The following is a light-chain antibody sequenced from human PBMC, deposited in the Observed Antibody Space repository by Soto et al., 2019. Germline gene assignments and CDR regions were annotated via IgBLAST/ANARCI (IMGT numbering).Light chain of an antibody. V-gene: IGLV1-40*01. J-gene: IGLJ7*01. Sequence: QSALTQPPSVSGAPGQRVTISCTGSSSNIGAGYDVHWYQQLPGTAHKLLIYGNSNRPSGVPDRFSGSKSGTSASLAITGLQAEDEADYYCQSYDSSLSGAVFGGGTQLTVL. CDR3: QSYDSSLSGAV. CDR2: GNS. CDR1: SSNIGAGYD.